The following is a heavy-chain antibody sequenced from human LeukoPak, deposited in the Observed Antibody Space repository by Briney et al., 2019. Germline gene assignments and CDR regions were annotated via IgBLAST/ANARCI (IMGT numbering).Heavy chain of an antibody. D-gene: IGHD2-2*01. CDR2: INPSGGST. Sequence: ASVKVSCKASGYTFTSYGISWVRQAPGQGLEWMGIINPSGGSTSYAQKFQGRVTMTRDTSISTAYMELSRLRSDDTAVYYCARPGGHCSSTSCPYYFDYWGQGTLVTVSS. J-gene: IGHJ4*02. CDR1: GYTFTSYG. CDR3: ARPGGHCSSTSCPYYFDY. V-gene: IGHV1-46*01.